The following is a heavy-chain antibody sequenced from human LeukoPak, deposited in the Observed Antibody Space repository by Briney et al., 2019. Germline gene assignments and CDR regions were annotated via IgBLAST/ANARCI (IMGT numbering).Heavy chain of an antibody. CDR2: INHSGST. CDR3: ARGYCSSTSCSPGEGYFDY. D-gene: IGHD2-2*01. CDR1: GGSFSGYY. V-gene: IGHV4-34*01. Sequence: SETLSLTCAVYGGSFSGYYWSWIRQPPGKGLEWIGEINHSGSTNYNPSLKSRVTISVDTSKNQFSLKLSSVTAADTAVYYCARGYCSSTSCSPGEGYFDYWGQGTLVIVSS. J-gene: IGHJ4*02.